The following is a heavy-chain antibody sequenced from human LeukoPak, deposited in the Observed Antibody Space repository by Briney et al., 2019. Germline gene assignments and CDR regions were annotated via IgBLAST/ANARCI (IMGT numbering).Heavy chain of an antibody. CDR2: ISNIGST. CDR3: AGAYCGGDCYSGRTFDI. CDR1: GASISSYF. Sequence: PETLSLTCTVSGASISSYFWTWIRQSPGKGLEWIGYISNIGSTNYNPSLKSRVTISGDTSKNQFSLRLSSVTAADTAVYYCAGAYCGGDCYSGRTFDIWGQGTMVTVSS. D-gene: IGHD2-21*02. V-gene: IGHV4-59*12. J-gene: IGHJ3*02.